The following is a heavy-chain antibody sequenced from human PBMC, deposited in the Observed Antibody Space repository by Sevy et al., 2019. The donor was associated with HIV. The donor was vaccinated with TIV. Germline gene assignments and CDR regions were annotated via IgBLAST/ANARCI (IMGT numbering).Heavy chain of an antibody. D-gene: IGHD3-3*01. V-gene: IGHV3-23*01. Sequence: GGSLRLSCAASGFTFSSYAMSWVRQAPGKGLEWVSAISGSGGSTYYAASVKGRFTISRDNSKNTLYLQMNSLRAEDTAVYYCAKDRPDYDFWSGYYTFDYYYYGMDVWGQGTTVTVSS. CDR2: ISGSGGST. CDR3: AKDRPDYDFWSGYYTFDYYYYGMDV. J-gene: IGHJ6*02. CDR1: GFTFSSYA.